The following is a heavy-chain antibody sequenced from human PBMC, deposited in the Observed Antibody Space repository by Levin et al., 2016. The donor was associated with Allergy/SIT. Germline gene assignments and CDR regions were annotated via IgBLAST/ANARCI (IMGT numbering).Heavy chain of an antibody. D-gene: IGHD1-26*01. CDR3: AKDIGSGSYFFKYFQH. CDR1: GFTFSSYG. J-gene: IGHJ1*01. V-gene: IGHV3-30*18. Sequence: GESLKISCAASGFTFSSYGMHWVRQAPGKGLEWVAVISYDGSNKYYADSVKGRFTISRDNSKNTLYLQMNSLRAEDTAVYYCAKDIGSGSYFFKYFQHWGQGTLVTVSS. CDR2: ISYDGSNK.